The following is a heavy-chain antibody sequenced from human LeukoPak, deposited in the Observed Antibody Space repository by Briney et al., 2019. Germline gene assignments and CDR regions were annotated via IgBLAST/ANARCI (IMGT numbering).Heavy chain of an antibody. CDR1: GGSISSSSYY. Sequence: SETLSLTCTVSGGSISSSSYYWGWIRQPPGKGLEWIGSIYYSGSTYYNPSLKSRVTISVDTSKNQFSLKLSSVTAADTAVYYCAGAREFSSSSGRAYYFDYWGQGTLVTVSS. J-gene: IGHJ4*02. CDR3: AGAREFSSSSGRAYYFDY. D-gene: IGHD6-6*01. V-gene: IGHV4-39*07. CDR2: IYYSGST.